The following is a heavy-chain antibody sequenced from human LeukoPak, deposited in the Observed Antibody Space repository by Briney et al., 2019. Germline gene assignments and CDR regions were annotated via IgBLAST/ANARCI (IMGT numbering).Heavy chain of an antibody. CDR1: GFTFSSYA. D-gene: IGHD6-6*01. J-gene: IGHJ4*02. CDR3: AKVRPSIAARPHYFDY. V-gene: IGHV3-23*01. CDR2: ISGSGGST. Sequence: TGGSLRLSCAASGFTFSSYAMSWVRQAPGKGLEWVSAISGSGGSTYYADSVKGRFTISRDNSKNTLYLQMNSLRAEDTAVYYCAKVRPSIAARPHYFDYWGQGTLVTVSS.